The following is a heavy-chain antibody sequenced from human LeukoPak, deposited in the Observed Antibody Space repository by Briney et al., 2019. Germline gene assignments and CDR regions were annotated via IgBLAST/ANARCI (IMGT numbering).Heavy chain of an antibody. V-gene: IGHV1-18*01. CDR1: GYTFSNFG. Sequence: ASVKVSCKASGYTFSNFGISWVRQAPGQGLEWMGWISVNNGNTNYAQNFQGRVTMTTDTSTSTAYVELRSLRSDDTAVYYCARVGPTHYYYFLDVWGKGTTVTVSS. D-gene: IGHD1-26*01. CDR3: ARVGPTHYYYFLDV. J-gene: IGHJ6*04. CDR2: ISVNNGNT.